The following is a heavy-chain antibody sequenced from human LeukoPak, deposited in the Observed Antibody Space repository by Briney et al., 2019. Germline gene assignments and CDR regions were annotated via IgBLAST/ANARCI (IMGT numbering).Heavy chain of an antibody. CDR2: VYTSGST. V-gene: IGHV4-61*02. CDR1: GGSISSGSYF. D-gene: IGHD3-3*01. J-gene: IGHJ4*02. CDR3: ARVYLGTFWSGYYGAPDSHFDY. Sequence: SETLSLTCTVSGGSISSGSYFWSWIRQPAGKGLEWIGRVYTSGSTNYNPSLKSRVTISVDTSKNQFSLKLSSVTAADTAVYYCARVYLGTFWSGYYGAPDSHFDYWGQGTLVTVSS.